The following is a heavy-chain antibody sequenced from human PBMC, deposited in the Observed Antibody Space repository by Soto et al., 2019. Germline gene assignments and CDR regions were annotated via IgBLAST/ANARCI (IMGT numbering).Heavy chain of an antibody. J-gene: IGHJ4*02. D-gene: IGHD2-15*01. Sequence: QVQLVQSGAEVKKPGASVTVYCKACGYTFTSYGIGWVRQAPGQGLEWMGWISAYNGNTNYAQKLQGRVTMTTDTSTSTAYMELRSLRSDDTAVYYCVVASQPYYFDYWGQGTLVTVSS. CDR3: VVASQPYYFDY. CDR2: ISAYNGNT. CDR1: GYTFTSYG. V-gene: IGHV1-18*01.